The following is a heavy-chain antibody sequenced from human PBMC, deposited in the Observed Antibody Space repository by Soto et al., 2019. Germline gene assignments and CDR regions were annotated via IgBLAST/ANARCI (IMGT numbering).Heavy chain of an antibody. V-gene: IGHV4-30-4*01. CDR2: IYYSGST. J-gene: IGHJ4*02. CDR1: GGSISSGDYY. Sequence: QVQLQESGPGLVKPSQTLSLTCTVSGGSISSGDYYWSWIRQPPGKGLEWIGYIYYSGSTYYNPSLKSRFTISVDTSKNQFSLKLSSVTAADTAVYYCARGLSYYYDSSGYYYYLDYWGQGTLVTVSS. D-gene: IGHD3-22*01. CDR3: ARGLSYYYDSSGYYYYLDY.